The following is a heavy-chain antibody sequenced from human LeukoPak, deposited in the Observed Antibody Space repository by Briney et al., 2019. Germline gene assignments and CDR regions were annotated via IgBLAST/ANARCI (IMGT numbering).Heavy chain of an antibody. J-gene: IGHJ4*02. Sequence: PSETLSLTCYVSGGSLSGHYWSWIRQPPGKGLQWIGYIYYSGTINYNPSLKSRVTISVDTSKNHFSLKLRFVSAADSAVYYCARGGEPYFDYWGQGNLVTVSS. D-gene: IGHD1-26*01. CDR2: IYYSGTI. V-gene: IGHV4-59*11. CDR1: GGSLSGHY. CDR3: ARGGEPYFDY.